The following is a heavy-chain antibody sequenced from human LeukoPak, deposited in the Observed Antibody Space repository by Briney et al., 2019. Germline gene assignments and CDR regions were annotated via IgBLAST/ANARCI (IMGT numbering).Heavy chain of an antibody. D-gene: IGHD3-22*01. V-gene: IGHV1-24*01. CDR1: GYTLTELS. CDR2: FDPEDGET. J-gene: IGHJ6*03. CDR3: ARDRFYYDSSGYYDYYYMDV. Sequence: ASVKVSCKVSGYTLTELSMHWVRQAPGKGLEWMGGFDPEDGETIYAQKFQGRVTMTRDMSTSTVYMELSSLRSEDTAVYYCARDRFYYDSSGYYDYYYMDVWGKGTTVTVSS.